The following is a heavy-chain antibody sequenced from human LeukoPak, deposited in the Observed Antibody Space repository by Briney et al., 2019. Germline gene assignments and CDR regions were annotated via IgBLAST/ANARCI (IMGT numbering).Heavy chain of an antibody. D-gene: IGHD3-16*01. CDR1: GFTFSSYA. CDR2: ISGSGGST. J-gene: IGHJ4*02. V-gene: IGHV3-23*01. CDR3: AKGLDRVGGRYTFDY. Sequence: GGSLRLSCAASGFTFSSYAMSWVRQAPRKGLEWVSDISGSGGSTYYADSVKGQFTISRDNSKNTVYLQMNSLRAEDTAVYYCAKGLDRVGGRYTFDYWGQGTLVTVSS.